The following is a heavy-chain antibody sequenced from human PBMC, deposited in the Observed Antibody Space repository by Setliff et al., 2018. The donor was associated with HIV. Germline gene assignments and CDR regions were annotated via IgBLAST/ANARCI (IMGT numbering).Heavy chain of an antibody. D-gene: IGHD3-10*01. CDR1: GASTNAYF. V-gene: IGHV4-4*07. CDR3: ARGTRTTVRGVFEERVPGSQ. Sequence: SETLSLTCNVSGASTNAYFLSWVRHPAGKGLEWIGHIYTSGITNHNPSLKSRVTMSLDTSKEQFSLRLRSVTAADTAVYYCARGTRTTVRGVFEERVPGSQWGQGTLVTVSS. J-gene: IGHJ4*02. CDR2: IYTSGIT.